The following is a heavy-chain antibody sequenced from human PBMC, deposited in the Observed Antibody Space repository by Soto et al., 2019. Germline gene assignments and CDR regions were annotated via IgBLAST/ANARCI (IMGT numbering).Heavy chain of an antibody. D-gene: IGHD1-1*01. J-gene: IGHJ4*02. CDR3: ARSGDNFNVLDY. CDR2: SSNSGTFA. CDR1: GFTFSDYY. Sequence: PGGSLRLSCAASGFTFSDYYMSWVRQAPGRGLEWISYSSNSGTFARYATSVKGRFSISRDNANNSLHLEMNSLRVEDTAVYYCARSGDNFNVLDYWGRGTLVTVSS. V-gene: IGHV3-11*06.